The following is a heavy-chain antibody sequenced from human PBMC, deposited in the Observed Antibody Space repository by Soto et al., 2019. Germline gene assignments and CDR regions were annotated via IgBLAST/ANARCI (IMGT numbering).Heavy chain of an antibody. D-gene: IGHD7-27*01. Sequence: QVQLVESGGGVVQPGRSLRLSCAASGFSFSISPMHWVRQAPGKGPEWVALISYDGTNKFYADSVKGRFTISRDNSKSTLYLQVDSLRPEEAAVYYCARDPKTSGGQHWAVNYFDSWGQGTLVTVSS. CDR3: ARDPKTSGGQHWAVNYFDS. J-gene: IGHJ4*02. CDR1: GFSFSISP. CDR2: ISYDGTNK. V-gene: IGHV3-30-3*01.